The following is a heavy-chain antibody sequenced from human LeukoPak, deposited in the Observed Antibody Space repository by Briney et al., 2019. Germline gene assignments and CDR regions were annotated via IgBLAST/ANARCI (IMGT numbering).Heavy chain of an antibody. D-gene: IGHD3-16*01. CDR2: ISAYNGNT. J-gene: IGHJ3*02. Sequence: ASVNVSCKASGYTFTGYGISWVRQAPGQGLEWMGWISAYNGNTNYAQKLQGRVTMTTDTSTSTAYMELSRLRSDDTTVYYCARGDDYAWEIWGQGTMVTVPS. V-gene: IGHV1-18*01. CDR1: GYTFTGYG. CDR3: ARGDDYAWEI.